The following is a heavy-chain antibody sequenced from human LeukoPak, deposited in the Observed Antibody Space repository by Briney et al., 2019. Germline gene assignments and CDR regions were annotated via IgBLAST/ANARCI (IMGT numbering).Heavy chain of an antibody. J-gene: IGHJ4*02. D-gene: IGHD1-26*01. Sequence: GGSLRLSCAASGLTSSSYWMHWVRQAPGKGLVWVSRINPGGSTINYADSVKGRFTISRDNAKNTLYLQMNSLRAEDTAVYYCARGIRGSSGTDYWGQGTLVIVSS. V-gene: IGHV3-74*01. CDR1: GLTSSSYW. CDR2: INPGGSTI. CDR3: ARGIRGSSGTDY.